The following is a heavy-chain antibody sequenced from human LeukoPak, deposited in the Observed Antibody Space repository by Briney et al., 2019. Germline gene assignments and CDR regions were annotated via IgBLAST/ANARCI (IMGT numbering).Heavy chain of an antibody. CDR1: GYTFIAYY. CDR2: VNPASGGT. Sequence: ASVKVSCKASGYTFIAYYMHWVRQAPGQGLEWMGWVNPASGGTNYAQKFQGRVTMTRDTSIATAYMELNELTSDDTAVYYCAGQKDPRPIDYWGQGTLVTVSS. V-gene: IGHV1-2*02. J-gene: IGHJ4*02. CDR3: AGQKDPRPIDY.